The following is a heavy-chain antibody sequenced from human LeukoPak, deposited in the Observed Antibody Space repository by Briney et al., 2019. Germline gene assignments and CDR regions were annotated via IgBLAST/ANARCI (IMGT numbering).Heavy chain of an antibody. CDR3: ARGGSGTYRRPFDY. Sequence: SETLSLTCTVSGGSITSHYWSWVRQPPGKGLELIGYIYDSGSTNYNPSLKSRVTISVDTSKNQFSLKLSSVTAADTAVYYCARGGSGTYRRPFDYWGQGTLVTVSS. J-gene: IGHJ4*02. CDR1: GGSITSHY. D-gene: IGHD3-10*01. V-gene: IGHV4-59*11. CDR2: IYDSGST.